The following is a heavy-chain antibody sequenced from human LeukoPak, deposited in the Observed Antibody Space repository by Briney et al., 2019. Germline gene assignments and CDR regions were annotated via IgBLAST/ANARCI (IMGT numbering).Heavy chain of an antibody. Sequence: ASVKVSCKASGYTFRSYDINWVRQAPGQGLEWMGWMNTNSGNTGYAQKFQGRVTITRNTSISTAYMELSSLRSEDTAVYYCARGRSNDFWSGLVRLAFDIWGQGTMVTVSS. CDR2: MNTNSGNT. CDR3: ARGRSNDFWSGLVRLAFDI. CDR1: GYTFRSYD. V-gene: IGHV1-8*03. D-gene: IGHD3-3*01. J-gene: IGHJ3*02.